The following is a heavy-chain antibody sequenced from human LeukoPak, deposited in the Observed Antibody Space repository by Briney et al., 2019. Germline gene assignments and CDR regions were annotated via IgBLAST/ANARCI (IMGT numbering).Heavy chain of an antibody. CDR3: ARTTIFGVVIDAFDI. CDR1: GGSFSGYY. Sequence: SETLSLTCAVYGGSFSGYYWSWIRQPPGKGLEWMGEINHSGSTNYNPSLKSRVTISVDTSKNQFSLKLSSVTAADTAVYYCARTTIFGVVIDAFDIWGQGTMVTVSS. J-gene: IGHJ3*02. D-gene: IGHD3-3*01. V-gene: IGHV4-34*01. CDR2: INHSGST.